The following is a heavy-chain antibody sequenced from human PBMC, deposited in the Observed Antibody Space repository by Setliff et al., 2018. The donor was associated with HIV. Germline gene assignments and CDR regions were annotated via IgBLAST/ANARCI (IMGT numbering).Heavy chain of an antibody. D-gene: IGHD6-13*01. J-gene: IGHJ3*02. CDR1: GGSISGGVHY. V-gene: IGHV4-31*01. Sequence: PSETLSLTCTVSGGSISGGVHYWSWIRQHPGKGLEWIGYIHYSESTYYNPSLKSQVTISVDTSKNRLSLKLSSVTAADAAVYYCARAMSSSWYIDGFDIWGQGTVVTVSS. CDR2: IHYSEST. CDR3: ARAMSSSWYIDGFDI.